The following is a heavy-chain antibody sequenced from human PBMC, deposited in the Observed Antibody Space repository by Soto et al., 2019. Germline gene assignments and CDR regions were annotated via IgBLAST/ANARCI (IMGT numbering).Heavy chain of an antibody. Sequence: KLVQSGVEVKKPGASVKVSCKASGYTFTNYAISWVRQAPGRGLEWMGWVNTYNGNPNYAQIFQGRVTMTTDTSTGTAYMELRSLKSDDSAVYYCARDSQYSTDWQRFDSWGQGTLVTVSS. V-gene: IGHV1-18*01. J-gene: IGHJ4*02. D-gene: IGHD6-6*01. CDR1: GYTFTNYA. CDR2: VNTYNGNP. CDR3: ARDSQYSTDWQRFDS.